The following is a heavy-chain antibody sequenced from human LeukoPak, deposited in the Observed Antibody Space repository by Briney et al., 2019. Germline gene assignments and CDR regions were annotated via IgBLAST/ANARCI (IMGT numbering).Heavy chain of an antibody. Sequence: SVKVSCKASGGTFSSYAISWVRQAPGQGLEWMGGIIPIFGTANYAQKFQGRVTITTDESTSTAYMELSSLRSEDTAVYYCARGGSGLGWFDPWAREPWSPSPQ. CDR2: IIPIFGTA. D-gene: IGHD6-19*01. CDR3: ARGGSGLGWFDP. CDR1: GGTFSSYA. J-gene: IGHJ5*02. V-gene: IGHV1-69*05.